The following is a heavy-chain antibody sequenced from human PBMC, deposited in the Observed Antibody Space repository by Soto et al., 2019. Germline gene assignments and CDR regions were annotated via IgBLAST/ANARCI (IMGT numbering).Heavy chain of an antibody. J-gene: IGHJ5*02. D-gene: IGHD3-22*01. CDR1: AGSISRSNYY. V-gene: IGHV4-39*01. Sequence: QLQLQESGPGLVKPSETLSLTCTVSAGSISRSNYYWGWIRQPPGKGLEWIGSMYSSGNTYSNPSLKSRLTISVATSKNPFSLKLTSVTAADTAVYYCARQPYDSSGYYYGAWGQGTLVTVSS. CDR3: ARQPYDSSGYYYGA. CDR2: MYSSGNT.